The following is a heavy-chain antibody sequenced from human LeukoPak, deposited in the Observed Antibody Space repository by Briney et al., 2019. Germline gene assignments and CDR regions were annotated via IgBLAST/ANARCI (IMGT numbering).Heavy chain of an antibody. V-gene: IGHV4-39*07. D-gene: IGHD5-24*01. CDR3: ARDLGDGYSTPYWYFDL. CDR1: GGSISSSTYY. Sequence: PSETLSLTCTVSGGSISSSTYYWGWIRQPPGKGLEWIGTINYSGSTFYNPSLKSRVTISVDTSKNQFSLKLSSVTAADTAVYYCARDLGDGYSTPYWYFDLWGRGTLVTVSS. CDR2: INYSGST. J-gene: IGHJ2*01.